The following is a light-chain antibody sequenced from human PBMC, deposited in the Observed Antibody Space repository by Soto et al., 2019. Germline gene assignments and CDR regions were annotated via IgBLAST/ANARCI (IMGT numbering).Light chain of an antibody. Sequence: EIVMTQSPATLSVSPGERATLSCRASQSISSSLAWYQQKPGQPPRLLIYETSTRATGIPARFSGGGSGTELTLTISSLQSEDSAVYYCQQYNSWPPLTFGGGTKVEIK. CDR2: ETS. CDR3: QQYNSWPPLT. V-gene: IGKV3-15*01. CDR1: QSISSS. J-gene: IGKJ4*01.